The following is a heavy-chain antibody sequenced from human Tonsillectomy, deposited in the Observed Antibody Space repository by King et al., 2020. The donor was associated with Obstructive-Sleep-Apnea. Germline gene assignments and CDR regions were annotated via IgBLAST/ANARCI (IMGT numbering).Heavy chain of an antibody. D-gene: IGHD6-13*01. CDR2: IYYSGST. CDR3: ARLRRVKSSSPPDY. V-gene: IGHV4-61*01. Sequence: QLHESGPGLVKPSETLSLTCTVSGGSVSSGNYYWSWIRQPPGKGLDWIGYIYYSGSTNYNPSLKSRVTISVDTSKNQFSLKLNLVTAADTAVYYCARLRRVKSSSPPDYWGQGTLVTVSS. CDR1: GGSVSSGNYY. J-gene: IGHJ4*02.